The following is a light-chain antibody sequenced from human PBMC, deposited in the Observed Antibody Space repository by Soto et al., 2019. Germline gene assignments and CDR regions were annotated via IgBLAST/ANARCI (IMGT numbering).Light chain of an antibody. J-gene: IGKJ1*01. CDR3: QQSYDTPPT. CDR2: VVS. Sequence: DIQMTQSPSSLSASVVDRVTITCRASQSISSHLNWYQQKPGKAPNLLIYVVSSLQSGVPSRFSGSGSGTDFTLTISSLQPEDFATYYCQQSYDTPPTFGQGTKVDIK. V-gene: IGKV1-39*01. CDR1: QSISSH.